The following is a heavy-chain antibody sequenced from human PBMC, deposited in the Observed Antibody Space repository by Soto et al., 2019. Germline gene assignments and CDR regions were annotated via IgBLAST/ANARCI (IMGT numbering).Heavy chain of an antibody. CDR1: GFTFSSYS. Sequence: GGSLRLSCAASGFTFSSYSMNWVRQVPGKGLEWVSYISSSSTTIYYADSVKGRFTISRDNAKNSLYLQMNSLRAEDTAVYYCARDDYSGYTNFDYWGQGTLVTVSS. CDR2: ISSSSTTI. V-gene: IGHV3-48*01. D-gene: IGHD5-12*01. J-gene: IGHJ4*02. CDR3: ARDDYSGYTNFDY.